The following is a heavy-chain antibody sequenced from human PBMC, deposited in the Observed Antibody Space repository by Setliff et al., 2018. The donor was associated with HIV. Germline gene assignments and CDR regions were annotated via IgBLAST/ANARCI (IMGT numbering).Heavy chain of an antibody. CDR2: FDPEDGET. D-gene: IGHD3-22*01. J-gene: IGHJ1*01. Sequence: ASVKVSCKVSGYTLTELSIHWVRQAPGKGLEWMGGFDPEDGETVYAQKFQGRVTMTEDTSTDTAYMELSSLISEDTAMYYCATIRAYYYDSSGQEYFQHWGHGTLVTVSS. CDR1: GYTLTELS. V-gene: IGHV1-24*01. CDR3: ATIRAYYYDSSGQEYFQH.